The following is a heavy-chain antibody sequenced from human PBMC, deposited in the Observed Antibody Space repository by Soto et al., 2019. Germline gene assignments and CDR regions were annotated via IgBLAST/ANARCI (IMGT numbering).Heavy chain of an antibody. CDR1: GYTFTSYG. J-gene: IGHJ3*02. V-gene: IGHV1-18*01. D-gene: IGHD3-9*01. CDR3: ASSLTNGDILTHGDAFDI. Sequence: GASVKVSCRASGYTFTSYGISWVRQAPGQGLEWMGWITAYNGNTNYAQKLQGGVTMTTDTSTSTAYMELRSLRSDDTAVYYCASSLTNGDILTHGDAFDIWGQGTMVTVSS. CDR2: ITAYNGNT.